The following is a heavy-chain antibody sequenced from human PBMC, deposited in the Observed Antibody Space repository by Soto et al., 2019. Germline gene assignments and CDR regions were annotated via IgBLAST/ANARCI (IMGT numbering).Heavy chain of an antibody. D-gene: IGHD6-19*01. Sequence: GGSLRLSCAASGSTFSSYWMHWVRQAPGKGLVWVSRINSDGSSISYADSVKGRFTISRDNAKNTLYLQMNSLRVEDTAVYYCERETVYSRGGRKDYWGRGTLVT. V-gene: IGHV3-74*01. CDR2: INSDGSSI. CDR3: ERETVYSRGGRKDY. CDR1: GSTFSSYW. J-gene: IGHJ4*02.